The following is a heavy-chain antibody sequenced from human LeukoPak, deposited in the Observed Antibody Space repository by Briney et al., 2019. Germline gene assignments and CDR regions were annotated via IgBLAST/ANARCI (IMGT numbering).Heavy chain of an antibody. CDR2: ISGSGGST. Sequence: GGSLRLSCAASGFTFSSYAMSWVRQAPGKGLEWVSAISGSGGSTYYADSVKGRFTISRDNSKNTLYLQMNSLRAEDTAVYYCAKDPGPNQLLSWFDPWGQGTLVTVSS. D-gene: IGHD2-2*01. V-gene: IGHV3-23*01. CDR1: GFTFSSYA. J-gene: IGHJ5*02. CDR3: AKDPGPNQLLSWFDP.